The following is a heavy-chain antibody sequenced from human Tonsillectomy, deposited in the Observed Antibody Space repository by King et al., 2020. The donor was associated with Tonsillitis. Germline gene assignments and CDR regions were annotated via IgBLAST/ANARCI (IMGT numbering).Heavy chain of an antibody. CDR2: IYYTGRI. J-gene: IGHJ5*02. CDR1: GASIGSHY. Sequence: VQLQESGPGLVKPSETLSLTCTVSGASIGSHYWTWIRQPPGKGLEWGGYIYYTGRINFNPSLKSRVTTSVDTSKNQFSLRLSSVTAADSAVYYWARLGRYCSGGTCQQEWFDPWGQGTLVTVSS. D-gene: IGHD2-15*01. CDR3: ARLGRYCSGGTCQQEWFDP. V-gene: IGHV4-59*11.